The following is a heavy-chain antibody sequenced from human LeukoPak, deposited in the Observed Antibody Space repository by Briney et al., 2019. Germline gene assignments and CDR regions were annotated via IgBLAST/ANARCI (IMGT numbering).Heavy chain of an antibody. V-gene: IGHV1-69*13. D-gene: IGHD2/OR15-2a*01. Sequence: ASVKVSCKASGDSFSNHVISWVRQAPGQGLEWMGGIIPFFATANYAQKFQGRVTITADETTSTAYMELNSLRSEDTAVYYCARGPGRTTNYYYYMDVWGKGTTVIVSS. CDR2: IIPFFATA. CDR3: ARGPGRTTNYYYYMDV. J-gene: IGHJ6*03. CDR1: GDSFSNHV.